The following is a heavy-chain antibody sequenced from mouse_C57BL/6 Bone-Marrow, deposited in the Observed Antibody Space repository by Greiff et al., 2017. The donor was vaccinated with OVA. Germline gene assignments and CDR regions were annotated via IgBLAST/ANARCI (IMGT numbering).Heavy chain of an antibody. CDR1: GFNIKDDY. V-gene: IGHV14-4*01. CDR3: TTGDYEWGY. D-gene: IGHD2-4*01. CDR2: IDPENGDT. J-gene: IGHJ2*01. Sequence: EVQLQQSGAELVRPGASVKLSCTASGFNIKDDYMHWVKQRPEQGLEWIGWIDPENGDTEYASKFQGKATITADTSSNTAYMQLSSLTSEDTAVYYCTTGDYEWGYWGQGTTLTVSS.